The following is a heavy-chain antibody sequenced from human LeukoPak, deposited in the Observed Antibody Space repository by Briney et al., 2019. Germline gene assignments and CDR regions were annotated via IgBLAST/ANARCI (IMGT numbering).Heavy chain of an antibody. CDR2: INHSGST. V-gene: IGHV4-34*01. CDR1: GGSFSGYY. Sequence: SETLSLTCAVYGGSFSGYYWSWIRQPPGKGLEWIGEINHSGSTNYNPSLKSRVTISVDTSKNQFSLKLSSVTAADTAVYYCTRCGPLRSSPMAPWGQGTMVTVSS. CDR3: TRCGPLRSSPMAP. J-gene: IGHJ3*01. D-gene: IGHD4-17*01.